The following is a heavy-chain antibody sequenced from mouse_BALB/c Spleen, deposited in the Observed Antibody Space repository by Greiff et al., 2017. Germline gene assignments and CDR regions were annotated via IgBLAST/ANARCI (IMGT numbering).Heavy chain of an antibody. CDR3: TRSRAMDY. J-gene: IGHJ4*01. CDR2: INPSNGGT. V-gene: IGHV1S81*02. Sequence: LQESGAELVKPGASVKLSCKASGYTFTSYYMYWVKQRPGQGLEWIGEINPSNGGTNFNEKFKSKATLTVDKSSSTAYMQLSSLTSEDSAVYYCTRSRAMDYWGQGTSVTVSS. CDR1: GYTFTSYY.